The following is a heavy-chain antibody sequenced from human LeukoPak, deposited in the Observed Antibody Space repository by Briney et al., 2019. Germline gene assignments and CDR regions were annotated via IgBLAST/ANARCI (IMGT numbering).Heavy chain of an antibody. D-gene: IGHD3-22*01. Sequence: SETLSLTCTVSGGSISSGDYYWSWIRQPPGKGLEWIGYIYYSGSTYYNPSLKSRVTISVDTSKNQFSLKLSSVTAADTAVYYCARAGRGELYYYDSIGYGWFDPWGQGTLVTVSS. V-gene: IGHV4-30-4*01. CDR2: IYYSGST. CDR3: ARAGRGELYYYDSIGYGWFDP. CDR1: GGSISSGDYY. J-gene: IGHJ5*02.